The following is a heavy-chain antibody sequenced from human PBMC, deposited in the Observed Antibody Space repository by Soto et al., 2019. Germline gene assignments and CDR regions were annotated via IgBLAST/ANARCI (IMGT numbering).Heavy chain of an antibody. V-gene: IGHV3-23*01. CDR3: AKDRQYPWDYFHY. CDR1: GFTVTSNG. CDR2: ISPNGQGI. J-gene: IGHJ4*02. Sequence: GSLRLSCGVSGFTVTSNGVSWVRQAPGKGLEWVSAISPNGQGIWYADSVKGRFTISRDISRNTVFLQMDSLRAEDTAVYYCAKDRQYPWDYFHYWGQGTLVTVSS. D-gene: IGHD4-4*01.